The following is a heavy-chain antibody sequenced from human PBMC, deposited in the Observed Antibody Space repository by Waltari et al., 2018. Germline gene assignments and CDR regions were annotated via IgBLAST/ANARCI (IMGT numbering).Heavy chain of an antibody. V-gene: IGHV1-69*08. J-gene: IGHJ4*02. CDR1: GGTFSSYT. CDR2: ITPYLGRA. Sequence: QVQLVQSGAEVEKPGSSVKVSCKASGGTFSSYTISWVRQAPGHGLEWMGRITPYLGRANNPQKIPGKATNTQDKSTRTAYMELGRVGSEYTAVYYRARARDYGGAFDYWGQGTLVTVSS. D-gene: IGHD4-17*01. CDR3: ARARDYGGAFDY.